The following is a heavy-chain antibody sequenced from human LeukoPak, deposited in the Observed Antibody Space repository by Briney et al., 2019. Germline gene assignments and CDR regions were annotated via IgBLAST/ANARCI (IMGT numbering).Heavy chain of an antibody. CDR1: GFTFSSYA. J-gene: IGHJ5*02. CDR3: AKGGQQLVRFNWFDP. Sequence: GGSLRLSCAASGFTFSSYAMSWVRQAPGKGLEWVSAISGSGGSTYYADSVKGRFTISRDNSKNTLYRQMNSLRAEDTAVYYCAKGGQQLVRFNWFDPWGQGTLVTVSS. CDR2: ISGSGGST. V-gene: IGHV3-23*01. D-gene: IGHD6-13*01.